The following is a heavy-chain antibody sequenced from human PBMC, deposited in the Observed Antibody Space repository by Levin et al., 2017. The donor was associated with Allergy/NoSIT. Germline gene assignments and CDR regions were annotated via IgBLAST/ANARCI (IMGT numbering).Heavy chain of an antibody. CDR1: GYTFNDYY. V-gene: IGHV1-2*02. CDR3: ARGFCTRSNCYQMDY. D-gene: IGHD2-21*02. J-gene: IGHJ4*02. Sequence: ASVKVSCKAAGYTFNDYYIHWVRQAPGQGPEWMGWVNLNSGATNYPQKFKGRVTMTRDTSSSAAYMELSGLTSDDTAVYYCARGFCTRSNCYQMDYWGQGTQVTVSS. CDR2: VNLNSGAT.